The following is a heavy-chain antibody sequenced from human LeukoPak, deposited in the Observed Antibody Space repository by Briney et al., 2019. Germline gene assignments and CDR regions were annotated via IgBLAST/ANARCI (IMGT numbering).Heavy chain of an antibody. CDR3: ASFTRYSSSWHRRTYYFDY. V-gene: IGHV4-34*01. CDR2: INHSGST. Sequence: SETLSLTCAVYGGSFSGYYWSWIRQPPGKGLEWIGEINHSGSTNYNPSLKSRVTISVATSKNQFSLKLSSVTAADTAVYYCASFTRYSSSWHRRTYYFDYWGQRTLVTVSS. J-gene: IGHJ4*02. CDR1: GGSFSGYY. D-gene: IGHD6-13*01.